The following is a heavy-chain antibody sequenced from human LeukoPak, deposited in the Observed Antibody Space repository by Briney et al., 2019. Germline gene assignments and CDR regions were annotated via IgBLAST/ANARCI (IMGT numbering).Heavy chain of an antibody. CDR1: GCTFSDHG. J-gene: IGHJ4*02. CDR2: IRSDGSDK. Sequence: GGSLRLSCAASGCTFSDHGMHWVRQAPGKGLEWVAFIRSDGSDKYYPDSVKGRFTISRDSSKNMVFLQMNSLRPEDTAAYFCVRDFEWSFDYWGQGTLVTVSS. D-gene: IGHD3-3*01. V-gene: IGHV3-30*02. CDR3: VRDFEWSFDY.